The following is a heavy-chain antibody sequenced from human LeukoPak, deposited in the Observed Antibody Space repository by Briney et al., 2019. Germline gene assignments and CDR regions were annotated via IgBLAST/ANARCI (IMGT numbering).Heavy chain of an antibody. J-gene: IGHJ6*02. CDR1: GFTFSSYT. D-gene: IGHD2-15*01. CDR2: ISASGGST. Sequence: GGSLRLSCAASGFTFSSYTMGWVRQAPGKGLEWVSVISASGGSTYYADSVKGRFTISRDNSKNTLYLQMNSLRAEDTAVYFCVRGYSFGPYGMDVWGQGTTVTVSS. CDR3: VRGYSFGPYGMDV. V-gene: IGHV3-23*01.